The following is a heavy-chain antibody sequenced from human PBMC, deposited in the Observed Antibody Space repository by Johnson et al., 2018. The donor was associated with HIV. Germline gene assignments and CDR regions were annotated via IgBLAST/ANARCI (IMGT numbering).Heavy chain of an antibody. D-gene: IGHD1-1*01. CDR3: ARLQQRGDAFDI. J-gene: IGHJ3*02. CDR2: ISYDGSNK. Sequence: VQVVESGGGVVQPGRSLRLSCAASGFTFSSYGMHWVRQAPGKGLEWVAVISYDGSNKYYADSVKGRFTISRDNSKNTLYLQMDSLRAEDTAVYYCARLQQRGDAFDIWGQGTMVTVSS. CDR1: GFTFSSYG. V-gene: IGHV3-30*03.